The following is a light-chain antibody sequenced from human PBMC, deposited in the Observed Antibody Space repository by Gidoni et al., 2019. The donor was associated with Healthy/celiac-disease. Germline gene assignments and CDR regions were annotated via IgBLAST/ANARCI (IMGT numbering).Light chain of an antibody. Sequence: EILLTQSPDTLSLSPGERATLSCRASQSVSSSYLAWYQQKPGQAPRLLIYGASSRATGIPDRFSGSGSGTDFTLTISRLEPEDFAVYYCQQYGSSPLYTFGQGTKLEIK. V-gene: IGKV3-20*01. CDR3: QQYGSSPLYT. CDR2: GAS. J-gene: IGKJ2*01. CDR1: QSVSSSY.